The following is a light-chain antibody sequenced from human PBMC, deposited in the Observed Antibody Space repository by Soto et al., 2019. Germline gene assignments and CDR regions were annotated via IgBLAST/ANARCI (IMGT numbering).Light chain of an antibody. CDR1: EASSKY. Sequence: DIPMTQSPSSLSASVGDRVTITCQASEASSKYLNWYQQKPGEAPKLLIYDASNLETGVPSRFSGGGSGTDFTLTISSLQPEDFATYYCLQYDTLPFTFGPGTKVDVK. J-gene: IGKJ3*01. CDR3: LQYDTLPFT. V-gene: IGKV1-33*01. CDR2: DAS.